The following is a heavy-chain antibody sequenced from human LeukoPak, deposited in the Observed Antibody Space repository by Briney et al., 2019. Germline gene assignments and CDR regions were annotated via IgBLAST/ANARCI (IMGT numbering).Heavy chain of an antibody. Sequence: PSETLSLTCIVSGGSISSSSYYWGWIRQPPGTGLEWIGSIYYSGSTYYNLSLKSRVTISVDASKNQFSLKLSSVTAADTAVYYCGILAGSGSYYPFNYWGQGTLVTVSS. V-gene: IGHV4-39*01. CDR3: GILAGSGSYYPFNY. CDR2: IYYSGST. CDR1: GGSISSSSYY. D-gene: IGHD3-10*01. J-gene: IGHJ4*02.